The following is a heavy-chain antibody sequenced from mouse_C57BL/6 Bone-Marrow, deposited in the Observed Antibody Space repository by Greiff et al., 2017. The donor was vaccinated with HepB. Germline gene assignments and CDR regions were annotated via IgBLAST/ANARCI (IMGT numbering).Heavy chain of an antibody. CDR2: INPGSGGT. D-gene: IGHD1-1*01. J-gene: IGHJ4*01. CDR3: ARGEDYYGSSYDYYAMDY. Sequence: QVQLQQSGAELVRPGPSVKVSCKASGYAFTNYLIEWVKQRPGQGLEWIGVINPGSGGTNYNEKFKGKATLTAYKSSSTAYMQLSSLTSEDSAVYFCARGEDYYGSSYDYYAMDYWGQGTSVTVSS. V-gene: IGHV1-54*01. CDR1: GYAFTNYL.